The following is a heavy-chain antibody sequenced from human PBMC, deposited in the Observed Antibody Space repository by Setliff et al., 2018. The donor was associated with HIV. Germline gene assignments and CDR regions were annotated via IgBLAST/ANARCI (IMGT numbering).Heavy chain of an antibody. CDR3: ATKYYDSSRQPSDAFDI. CDR1: GFTFSSYT. Sequence: GGSLRLSCAASGFTFSSYTMNWVRQAPGKGLDWVSYISRSGSTIYYADSVKGRFTVYRDNTKNSLYLQMNILRTEDTAVYYCATKYYDSSRQPSDAFDIWGQGTVVTVSS. V-gene: IGHV3-48*04. J-gene: IGHJ3*02. CDR2: ISRSGSTI. D-gene: IGHD3-22*01.